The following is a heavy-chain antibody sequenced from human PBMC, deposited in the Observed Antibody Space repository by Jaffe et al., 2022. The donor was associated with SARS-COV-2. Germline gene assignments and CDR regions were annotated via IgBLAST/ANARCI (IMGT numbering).Heavy chain of an antibody. CDR3: AKALFGGHDY. Sequence: EVQLLESGGGLVQPGGSLRLSCVASGFTFSTYAMNWVRQVPGQGLECLSGISGNGDTTYYADSVKGRFTISRDNSRNTLYLQMNSLRAEDTAMYYCAKALFGGHDYWGQGILVTVSS. CDR2: ISGNGDTT. CDR1: GFTFSTYA. D-gene: IGHD2-15*01. J-gene: IGHJ4*02. V-gene: IGHV3-23*01.